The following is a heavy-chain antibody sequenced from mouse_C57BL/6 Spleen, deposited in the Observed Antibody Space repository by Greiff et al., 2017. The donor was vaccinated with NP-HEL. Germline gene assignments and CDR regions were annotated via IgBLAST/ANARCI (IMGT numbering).Heavy chain of an antibody. Sequence: EVQLQQSGGGLVQPGGSMKLSCVASGFTFSNYWMNWVRQSPEKGLEWVAQIRLKSDNYATHYAESVKGRFTISRDDSKSSVYLQMNNLRAEDTGIYYCTDYYGNYPYYAMDYWGQGTSVTVSS. CDR2: IRLKSDNYAT. J-gene: IGHJ4*01. CDR3: TDYYGNYPYYAMDY. CDR1: GFTFSNYW. D-gene: IGHD2-1*01. V-gene: IGHV6-3*01.